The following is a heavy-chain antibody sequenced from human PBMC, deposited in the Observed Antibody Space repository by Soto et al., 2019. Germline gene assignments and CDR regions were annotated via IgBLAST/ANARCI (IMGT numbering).Heavy chain of an antibody. D-gene: IGHD6-13*01. V-gene: IGHV1-69*02. Sequence: SVKVSCKASGGTFSSYTISWVRQAPGQGLEWMGRIIPILGIANYAQKSQGRVTITADKSTSTAYMELSSLRSEDTAVYYCARAGQDEYYFDYWGQGTLVTVSS. CDR2: IIPILGIA. J-gene: IGHJ4*02. CDR1: GGTFSSYT. CDR3: ARAGQDEYYFDY.